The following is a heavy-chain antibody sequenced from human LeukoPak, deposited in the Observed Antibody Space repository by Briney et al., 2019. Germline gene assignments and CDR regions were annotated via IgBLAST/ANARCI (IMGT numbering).Heavy chain of an antibody. CDR3: TRGSIAYYYMDV. D-gene: IGHD3-22*01. CDR1: GVSISSSNSY. CDR2: IYYSGNT. Sequence: PSDTLSLTCTVSGVSISSSNSYWGWIRQPPGTGVEWIGSIYYSGNTYYNASLKSRVTISVDTSKNQFSLKLSSVTAADTAVYYCTRGSIAYYYMDVWGKGTTVTISS. J-gene: IGHJ6*03. V-gene: IGHV4-39*07.